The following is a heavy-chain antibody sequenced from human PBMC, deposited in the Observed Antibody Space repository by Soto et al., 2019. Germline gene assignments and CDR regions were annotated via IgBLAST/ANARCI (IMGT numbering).Heavy chain of an antibody. Sequence: EVQLVESGGVLGKPGGSLRLSCAASGFTFSSYSMNWVRQAPGKGLEWVSSISSSSSYIYYADSVKGRFTISRDNAKNSLYLQMNSLRAGDTAVYYCARARYYYDSSGYYYVWVERPGTHNNFDYWGQGTMVTVSS. J-gene: IGHJ4*02. V-gene: IGHV3-21*01. CDR3: ARARYYYDSSGYYYVWVERPGTHNNFDY. CDR2: ISSSSSYI. CDR1: GFTFSSYS. D-gene: IGHD3-22*01.